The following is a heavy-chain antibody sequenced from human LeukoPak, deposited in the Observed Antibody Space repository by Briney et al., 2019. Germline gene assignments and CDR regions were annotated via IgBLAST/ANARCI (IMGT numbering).Heavy chain of an antibody. D-gene: IGHD5-18*01. CDR2: IRYDGSNK. CDR3: AKDSRIQLWENDY. J-gene: IGHJ4*02. V-gene: IGHV3-30*02. Sequence: GGSLRLSCAASGFTFSSYGMHWVRQAPGKGLEWVAFIRYDGSNKYYADSVKGRFTISRDNSKNTLYLQMNSLRAEDTAVYYCAKDSRIQLWENDYWGQGTLVTVSS. CDR1: GFTFSSYG.